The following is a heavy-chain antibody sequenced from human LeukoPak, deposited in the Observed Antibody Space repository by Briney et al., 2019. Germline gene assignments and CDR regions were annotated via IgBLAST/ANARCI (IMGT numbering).Heavy chain of an antibody. Sequence: GASVKVSCKASGYTFTSYGISWVRQAPGQGLEWMGWISAYNGNTNYAQKLQGRVTMTTDTSTSTAYMELRSLRSDDTAVYYCARELAFCSRSSCPLYHYWGQGTLVTVSS. CDR2: ISAYNGNT. CDR3: ARELAFCSRSSCPLYHY. D-gene: IGHD2-2*01. CDR1: GYTFTSYG. V-gene: IGHV1-18*01. J-gene: IGHJ4*02.